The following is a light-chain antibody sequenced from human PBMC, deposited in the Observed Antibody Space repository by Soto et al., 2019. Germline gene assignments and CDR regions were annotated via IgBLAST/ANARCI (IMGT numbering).Light chain of an antibody. CDR3: QQSYSTPVT. V-gene: IGKV1-39*01. J-gene: IGKJ1*01. CDR1: QSISSY. Sequence: DIQMTQSPSSLSASVGDRVTITCRASQSISSYLNWYQQKPGKAPKLLIYAASSLRSGVPSRFSGSGSGTDFTLTNSSLQPEDFATYYCQQSYSTPVTFGQGTKVEIK. CDR2: AAS.